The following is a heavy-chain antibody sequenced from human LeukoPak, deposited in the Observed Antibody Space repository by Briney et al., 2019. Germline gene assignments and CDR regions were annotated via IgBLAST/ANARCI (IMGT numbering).Heavy chain of an antibody. CDR2: ISSSTKYI. CDR3: TITYGSSGGAFDI. J-gene: IGHJ3*02. V-gene: IGHV3-21*01. D-gene: IGHD6-25*01. CDR1: GFTFNSYS. Sequence: PGGSLRLSCAASGFTFNSYSMNWVRQAPGEGLEWVSSISSSTKYIYYADSVKGRFTISRDNSKNTLYLQMNSLRAEDTAVYYCTITYGSSGGAFDIWGQGTMVTVSS.